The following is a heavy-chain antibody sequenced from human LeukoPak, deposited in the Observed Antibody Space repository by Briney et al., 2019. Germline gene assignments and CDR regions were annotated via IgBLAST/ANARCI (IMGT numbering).Heavy chain of an antibody. CDR2: IKQDGSEK. Sequence: GGSLRPSCAASGFTFSSYWMSWVRQAPGKGLEWVANIKQDGSEKYYVDSVKGRFTISRDNAKNSLFLQMNSLRAEDTAVYYCARDLSGWELQEYWGQGTLVTVSS. V-gene: IGHV3-7*01. D-gene: IGHD1-26*01. CDR1: GFTFSSYW. J-gene: IGHJ4*02. CDR3: ARDLSGWELQEY.